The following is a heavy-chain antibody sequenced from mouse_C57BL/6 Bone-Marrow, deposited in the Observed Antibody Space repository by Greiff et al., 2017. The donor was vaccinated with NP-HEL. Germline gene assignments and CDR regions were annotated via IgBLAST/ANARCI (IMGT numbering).Heavy chain of an antibody. CDR2: IYPGSGST. J-gene: IGHJ1*03. CDR1: GYTFTSYW. D-gene: IGHD1-1*01. Sequence: VQLQQPGAELVKPGASVKMSCKASGYTFTSYWITWVKQRPGQGLEWIGDIYPGSGSTNYNEKFKSKATLTVDTSSSTAYMQLSSLTSEDSAVYYCARGVYYGSSRYWYFDVWGTGTTVTVSS. CDR3: ARGVYYGSSRYWYFDV. V-gene: IGHV1-55*01.